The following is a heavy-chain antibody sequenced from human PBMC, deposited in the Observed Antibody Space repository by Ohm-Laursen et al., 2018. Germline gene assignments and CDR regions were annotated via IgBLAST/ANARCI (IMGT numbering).Heavy chain of an antibody. CDR2: IDWDDDK. J-gene: IGHJ4*02. D-gene: IGHD4-17*01. V-gene: IGHV2-70*11. CDR3: ARIPDYGDYFFDY. Sequence: TQTLTLTCTFSGFSLSTSGMCVSWIRQPPGKALEWLARIDWDDDKYYRTSLKTRLTISKDTSENQVVLTLTNMDPVDTATYYCARIPDYGDYFFDYWGQGTLVTVSS. CDR1: GFSLSTSGMC.